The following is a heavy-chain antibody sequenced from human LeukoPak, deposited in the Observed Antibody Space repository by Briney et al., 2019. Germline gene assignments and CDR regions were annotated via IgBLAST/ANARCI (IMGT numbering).Heavy chain of an antibody. CDR1: GFTVSSNY. V-gene: IGHV3-53*01. Sequence: GGSLRLSCAASGFTVSSNYMSWVRQAPGKGLEWVSVIYSGGTTYYADSVKGRFTISRDNSKNTLYLQMNSLRAEDTAVYYCARDGSGSYDYFDYWGQGTLVTVSS. CDR3: ARDGSGSYDYFDY. J-gene: IGHJ4*02. D-gene: IGHD1-26*01. CDR2: IYSGGTT.